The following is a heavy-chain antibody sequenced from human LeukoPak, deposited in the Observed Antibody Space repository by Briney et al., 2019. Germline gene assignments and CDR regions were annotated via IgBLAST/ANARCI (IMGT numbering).Heavy chain of an antibody. CDR3: ARGARAGYNLEPFDY. CDR2: IYYSGST. CDR1: GGSISSYY. Sequence: SETLSLTCTVSGGSISSYYWSWIRQPPGKGLEWIGYIYYSGSTNYNPSLKSRITISVDTSKNQFSLKLSSVTAADTAVYYCARGARAGYNLEPFDYWGQGTLVTVSS. J-gene: IGHJ4*02. V-gene: IGHV4-59*08. D-gene: IGHD5-24*01.